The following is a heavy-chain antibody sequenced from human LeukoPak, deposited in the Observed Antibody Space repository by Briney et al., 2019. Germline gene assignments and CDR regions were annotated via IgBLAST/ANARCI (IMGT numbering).Heavy chain of an antibody. CDR1: GITFSSYW. CDR2: IKSDGTNT. CDR3: ARSPRVYDSSGHLHDAFGL. V-gene: IGHV3-74*01. D-gene: IGHD3-22*01. J-gene: IGHJ3*01. Sequence: PGGSLRLSCAASGITFSSYWMHWVRQVPGKGLEWLSYIKSDGTNTGYADPVKGRFTVSRDNAKNTLYLEMNSLGGEDTAVYYCARSPRVYDSSGHLHDAFGLWGQGTMVTVSS.